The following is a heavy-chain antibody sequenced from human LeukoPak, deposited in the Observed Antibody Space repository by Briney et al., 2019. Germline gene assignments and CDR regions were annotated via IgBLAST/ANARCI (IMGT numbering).Heavy chain of an antibody. J-gene: IGHJ4*02. Sequence: TGGSLRLSCAASGFTFSSYAMSSVRQAPGKGLEWVSAISGSGGSTYYADSVKGRFTISRDNSKNTLYLQMNSLRAEDTAVYYCAKAVASGRSFDCWGQGTLVTVSS. CDR2: ISGSGGST. D-gene: IGHD6-19*01. V-gene: IGHV3-23*01. CDR3: AKAVASGRSFDC. CDR1: GFTFSSYA.